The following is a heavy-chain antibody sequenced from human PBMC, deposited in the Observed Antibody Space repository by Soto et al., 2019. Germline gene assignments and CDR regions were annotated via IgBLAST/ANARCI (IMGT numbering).Heavy chain of an antibody. CDR2: VIPIFGTP. Sequence: SVKVSCKASGGTFSDFARNWLRQAPGHGLEWMGGVIPIFGTPNYAQKFQGRVTITGDTSTSTASMDLSYLRSADTAVYFCARSGPLACGDYWYCDYWGQGTRGTVGS. CDR3: ARSGPLACGDYWYCDY. V-gene: IGHV1-69*06. CDR1: GGTFSDFA. D-gene: IGHD4-17*01. J-gene: IGHJ4*01.